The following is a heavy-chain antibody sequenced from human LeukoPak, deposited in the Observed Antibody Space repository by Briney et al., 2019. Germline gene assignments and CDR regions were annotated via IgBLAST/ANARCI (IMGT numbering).Heavy chain of an antibody. V-gene: IGHV4-34*01. J-gene: IGHJ3*02. CDR1: WGSFSGYY. Sequence: SETLSLTCAGYWGSFSGYYWSWIRQPPGKGLEWIGGINHSGSTNYNPSLKSRVTISVDTSKNPFSLKLSSVTAAHTAVYYCARPLGYCSSTSCYPSDAFDIWGQGTMVTVSS. CDR3: ARPLGYCSSTSCYPSDAFDI. CDR2: INHSGST. D-gene: IGHD2-2*01.